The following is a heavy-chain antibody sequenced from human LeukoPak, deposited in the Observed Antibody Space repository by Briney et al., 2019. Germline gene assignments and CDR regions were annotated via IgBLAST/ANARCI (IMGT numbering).Heavy chain of an antibody. J-gene: IGHJ5*02. CDR2: IYYSGST. Sequence: SETLSLTCTVSGGSISSHYWSWIRQPPGKGLEWIGYIYYSGSTNYNPSLKSRVTISVDTSKNQFSLKPSSVTAADTAVYYCARRTGPWGQGTLVTVSS. D-gene: IGHD1-14*01. CDR1: GGSISSHY. CDR3: ARRTGP. V-gene: IGHV4-59*11.